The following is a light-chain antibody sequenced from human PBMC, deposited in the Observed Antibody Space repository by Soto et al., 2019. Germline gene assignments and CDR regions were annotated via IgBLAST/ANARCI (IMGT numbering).Light chain of an antibody. CDR1: SSDVGGYNY. CDR3: CSHTGSYTFV. J-gene: IGLJ2*01. V-gene: IGLV2-11*01. Sequence: QSALTQPRSVSGSPGQSVTISCTGTSSDVGGYNYVSWYQQHPGKAPKLMIYDVSKRPSGVPDRFSGSKSGNTASLTISGLQAEDEADYYCCSHTGSYTFVFGGGTKLTV. CDR2: DVS.